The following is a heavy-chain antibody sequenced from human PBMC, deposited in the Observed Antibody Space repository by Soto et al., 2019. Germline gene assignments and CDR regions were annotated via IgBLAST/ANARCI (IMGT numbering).Heavy chain of an antibody. J-gene: IGHJ6*02. CDR1: GFTFSSYA. V-gene: IGHV3-23*01. Sequence: GGSLRLSCAASGFTFSSYAMSWVRQAPGKGLEWVSAISGSGGSTYYADSVKGRFTISRDNSKNTLYLQVNSLRAEDTAVYYCAKSKGYYYYYGMDVWGQGTTVTVSS. CDR2: ISGSGGST. CDR3: AKSKGYYYYYGMDV.